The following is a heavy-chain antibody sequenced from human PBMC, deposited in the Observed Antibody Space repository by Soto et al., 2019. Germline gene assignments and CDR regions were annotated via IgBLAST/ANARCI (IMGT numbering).Heavy chain of an antibody. CDR2: IIPIFGTT. V-gene: IGHV1-69*01. CDR1: GGTFSTNG. CDR3: ARASDTTWYNWFDP. D-gene: IGHD2-8*02. J-gene: IGHJ5*02. Sequence: QVQLVQSGDEVKKPGSSVKVSCRTSGGTFSTNGISWVRQAPGQGLEWMGGIIPIFGTTNYAHKFRGRVTITADESTSTVYMELSSLRSEDTAVYYCARASDTTWYNWFDPWGQGTLVTVSS.